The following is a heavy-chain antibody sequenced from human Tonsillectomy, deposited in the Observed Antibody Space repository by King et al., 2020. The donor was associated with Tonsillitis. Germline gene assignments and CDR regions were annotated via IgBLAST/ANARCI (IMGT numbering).Heavy chain of an antibody. J-gene: IGHJ4*02. Sequence: VQPVESGGGVVQPGRSLRLSCAASGFTFSSYGMHWVRQAPGKGLEWVAIIWYDGSNKYYGDSVKGRFTISRDNSKNTLYLQMNSLRAEDTAVYYCARDPVAYCGGDCYSGFDYWGQGTLVTVSS. CDR1: GFTFSSYG. V-gene: IGHV3-33*08. CDR2: IWYDGSNK. CDR3: ARDPVAYCGGDCYSGFDY. D-gene: IGHD2-21*02.